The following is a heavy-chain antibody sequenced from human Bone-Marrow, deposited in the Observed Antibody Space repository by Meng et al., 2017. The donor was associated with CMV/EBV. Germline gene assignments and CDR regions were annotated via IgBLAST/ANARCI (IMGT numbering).Heavy chain of an antibody. V-gene: IGHV4-39*07. CDR2: IYYSGST. Sequence: SETLSLTCTVSGGSISSSSYYWGWIRQPPGKGLEWIGSIYYSGSTYYNPSLKSRVTISVDTSKNQFSLKLSSVTAADTAVYYCARDKLGAARDQYNWFDPWGQGNLVTVYS. CDR1: GGSISSSSYY. CDR3: ARDKLGAARDQYNWFDP. D-gene: IGHD6-6*01. J-gene: IGHJ5*02.